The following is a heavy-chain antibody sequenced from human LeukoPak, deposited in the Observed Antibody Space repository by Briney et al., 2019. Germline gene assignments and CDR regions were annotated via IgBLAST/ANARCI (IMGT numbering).Heavy chain of an antibody. J-gene: IGHJ4*02. D-gene: IGHD3-22*01. CDR1: GGSFSGYY. CDR2: INHSGST. Sequence: SETLSLTCAVYGGSFSGYYWSWIRQPPGKGLEWIGEINHSGSTNYNPSLKSRVTISVDTPKNQFSLKLSSVTAADTAVYYCARRQGDDSSGYYDYWGQGTLVTVSS. V-gene: IGHV4-34*01. CDR3: ARRQGDDSSGYYDY.